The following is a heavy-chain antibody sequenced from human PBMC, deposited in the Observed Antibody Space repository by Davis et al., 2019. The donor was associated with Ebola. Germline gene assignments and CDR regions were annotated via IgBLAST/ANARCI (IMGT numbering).Heavy chain of an antibody. Sequence: AASVKVSCKASGYTFTSYAMHWVRQAPGQRLEWMGWINAGNGNTKYSQKFQGRVTITRDTSASTAYMELSSLRSEDTAVYYCARTYVWELLLSSAFDIWGQGTMVTVSS. CDR1: GYTFTSYA. V-gene: IGHV1-3*01. CDR2: INAGNGNT. J-gene: IGHJ3*02. D-gene: IGHD1-26*01. CDR3: ARTYVWELLLSSAFDI.